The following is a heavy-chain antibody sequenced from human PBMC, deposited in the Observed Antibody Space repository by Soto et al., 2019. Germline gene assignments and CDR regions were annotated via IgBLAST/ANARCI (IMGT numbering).Heavy chain of an antibody. CDR3: ARGFAFSHTNGYSVDY. J-gene: IGHJ4*02. V-gene: IGHV3-30*09. CDR2: ISYDGSNT. Sequence: GGSLRLSCAASGFSFSSFALHWVRQAPGKGLEWVAVISYDGSNTYYADSVKGRFAISRDNSKNTLYLQMNSLRVEDTAVYYCARGFAFSHTNGYSVDYWGQGTLVTVSS. CDR1: GFSFSSFA. D-gene: IGHD2-8*01.